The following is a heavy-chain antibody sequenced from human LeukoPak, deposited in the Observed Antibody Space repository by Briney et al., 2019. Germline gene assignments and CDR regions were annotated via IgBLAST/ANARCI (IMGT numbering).Heavy chain of an antibody. J-gene: IGHJ4*02. Sequence: KPGGSLRLSCAASGFTFSDYYMSWIRQAPGKGLEWVSAISGSGGTTYYADSVKGRFTISRDNSKNSLYLQMNSLRAEDTAIYYCAKDQVAARPPICWGQGTVVSVSS. D-gene: IGHD6-6*01. CDR1: GFTFSDYY. V-gene: IGHV3-11*01. CDR2: ISGSGGTT. CDR3: AKDQVAARPPIC.